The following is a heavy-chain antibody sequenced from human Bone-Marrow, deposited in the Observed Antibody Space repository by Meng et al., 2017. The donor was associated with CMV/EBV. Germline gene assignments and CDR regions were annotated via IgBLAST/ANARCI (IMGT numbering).Heavy chain of an antibody. Sequence: GGSLRLSCAAVGFTVDEYGMAWVRQAPGKGLEWVSYIDESGGQRTYADSVRGRFTISRDTSTNYVFLQMNRLRPDDTATYYCAREGWGGSGRPFASWGQGTPVTFSS. J-gene: IGHJ4*02. V-gene: IGHV3-20*04. CDR3: AREGWGGSGRPFAS. CDR2: IDESGGQR. CDR1: GFTVDEYG. D-gene: IGHD3-10*01.